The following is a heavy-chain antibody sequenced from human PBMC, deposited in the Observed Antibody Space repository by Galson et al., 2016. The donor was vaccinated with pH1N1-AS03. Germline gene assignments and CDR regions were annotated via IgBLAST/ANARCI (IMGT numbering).Heavy chain of an antibody. J-gene: IGHJ6*02. CDR3: AKDLNDYRLHYFSGSDV. Sequence: SLRLSCATSGFTFTDFAVSWVRQAPGRGLEWVSATSSRGGSTYYAESVKGRFTISSDYSKNTVDLQMNSLGAEDTAVYYCAKDLNDYRLHYFSGSDVWGQGTTVIVSS. D-gene: IGHD1-1*01. CDR1: GFTFTDFA. V-gene: IGHV3-23*01. CDR2: TSSRGGST.